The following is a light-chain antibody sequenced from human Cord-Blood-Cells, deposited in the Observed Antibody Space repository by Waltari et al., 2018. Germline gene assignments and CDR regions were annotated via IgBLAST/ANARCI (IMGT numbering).Light chain of an antibody. J-gene: IGKJ4*01. CDR2: DAS. CDR1: QSVSSY. Sequence: EIVLTQSPATLSFSHGERATLSCRASQSVSSYLAQYQQKPGQAPRLRIYDASNSATGIPARFSGSWSGTDFTLTISSLEPEDFAVYYCQQRSNWPRLTFGGGTKVDIK. CDR3: QQRSNWPRLT. V-gene: IGKV3-11*01.